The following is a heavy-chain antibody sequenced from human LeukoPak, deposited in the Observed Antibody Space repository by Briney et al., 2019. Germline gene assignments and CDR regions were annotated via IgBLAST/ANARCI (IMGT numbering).Heavy chain of an antibody. J-gene: IGHJ4*02. CDR2: IYHSGST. Sequence: SETLSLTCAVSGGSISSSNWWSWVRQPPGKGLEWIGEIYHSGSTNYNPSLKSRVTISVDKSKNQFSLKLSSVTAADTAVYYCARDGNSGSYLLDYWGQGTLVTVSP. CDR3: ARDGNSGSYLLDY. V-gene: IGHV4-4*02. CDR1: GGSISSSNW. D-gene: IGHD1-26*01.